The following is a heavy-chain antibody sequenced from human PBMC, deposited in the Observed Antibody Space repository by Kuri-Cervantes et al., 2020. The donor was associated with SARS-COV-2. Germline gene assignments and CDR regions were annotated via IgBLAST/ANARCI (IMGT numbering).Heavy chain of an antibody. J-gene: IGHJ6*02. CDR2: INPSGGGT. CDR3: ARDPTTVTTGIGMDV. D-gene: IGHD4-17*01. Sequence: ASVKVSCKASGYTFTTYYIHWVRQAPGQGLEWMGIINPSGGGTSYEQKFQGRVAVTRDTPTSTVYMELSSLRSEDTAVYYCARDPTTVTTGIGMDVWGQGTTVTVSS. V-gene: IGHV1-46*01. CDR1: GYTFTTYY.